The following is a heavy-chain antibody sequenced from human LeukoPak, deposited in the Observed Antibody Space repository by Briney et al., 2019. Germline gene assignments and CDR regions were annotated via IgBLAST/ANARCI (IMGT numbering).Heavy chain of an antibody. Sequence: GESLKISCRGSGYSFTNYWIGWVRQMPGKGLEWMGIIYPGDSDTRYSPSFQGQVTISADKSIRNAYLQWGSLKASDTAMYYCARSQGYCSGGSCLQGDWFDPWGQGTLVTVSS. V-gene: IGHV5-51*01. D-gene: IGHD2-15*01. CDR3: ARSQGYCSGGSCLQGDWFDP. CDR2: IYPGDSDT. CDR1: GYSFTNYW. J-gene: IGHJ5*02.